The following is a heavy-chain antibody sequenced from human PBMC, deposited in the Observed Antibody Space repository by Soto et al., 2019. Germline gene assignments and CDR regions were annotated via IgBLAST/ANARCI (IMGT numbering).Heavy chain of an antibody. J-gene: IGHJ5*02. CDR3: AREGYGITGNTRAPCFDH. Sequence: TSETLSLTCTVSGGSISSGGYYWSWIRQHPGKGLEWIGYIYYSGSTYYNPSLKSRVTISVDTSKNQFSLKLSSVTAADTAVYYCAREGYGITGNTRAPCFDHWGQGTLLTVSS. D-gene: IGHD1-7*01. CDR2: IYYSGST. V-gene: IGHV4-31*03. CDR1: GGSISSGGYY.